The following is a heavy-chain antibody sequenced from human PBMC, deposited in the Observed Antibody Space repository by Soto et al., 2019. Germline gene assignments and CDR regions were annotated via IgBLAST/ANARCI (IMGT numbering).Heavy chain of an antibody. Sequence: GGSLRLSCAASGFTFSSYAIHWVRQAPGKGLEWVAIISYDGSNKYYADSVKGRFTISRDNSKNTLYLRMDSLRPEDTAVYYCARAPLADFHYFDYCGQGTLVTVS. CDR3: ARAPLADFHYFDY. D-gene: IGHD2-21*02. V-gene: IGHV3-30-3*01. CDR1: GFTFSSYA. CDR2: ISYDGSNK. J-gene: IGHJ4*02.